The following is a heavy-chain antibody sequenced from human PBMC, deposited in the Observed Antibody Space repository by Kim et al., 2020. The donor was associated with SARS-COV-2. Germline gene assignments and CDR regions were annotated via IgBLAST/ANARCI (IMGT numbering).Heavy chain of an antibody. CDR3: ARDTVDTDSYYYGMDV. J-gene: IGHJ6*02. D-gene: IGHD5-18*01. V-gene: IGHV4-31*03. CDR2: IYYSGST. CDR1: GGSISSGGYY. Sequence: SETLSLTCTVSGGSISSGGYYWSWIRQHPGKGLEWIGYIYYSGSTYYNPSLKSRVTISVDTSKNQFSLKLSSVTAADTAVYYCARDTVDTDSYYYGMDVWGQGTTVTVSS.